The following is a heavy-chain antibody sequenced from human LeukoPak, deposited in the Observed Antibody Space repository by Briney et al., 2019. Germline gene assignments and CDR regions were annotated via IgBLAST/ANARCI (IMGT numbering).Heavy chain of an antibody. V-gene: IGHV1-69*13. Sequence: SVKVSCKASGGTFSSYAISWVRQAPGQGLEWMGGIIPIFGTANYAQKFQGRVTITADESTSTAYMELSSLRSEDTAVYYCARPRTRYCSGGSCYAVPYNWFDPWGQGTLVTVSS. CDR3: ARPRTRYCSGGSCYAVPYNWFDP. CDR1: GGTFSSYA. D-gene: IGHD2-15*01. J-gene: IGHJ5*02. CDR2: IIPIFGTA.